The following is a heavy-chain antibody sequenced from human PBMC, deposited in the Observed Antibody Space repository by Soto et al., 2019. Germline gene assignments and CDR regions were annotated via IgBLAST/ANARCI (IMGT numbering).Heavy chain of an antibody. CDR3: ASSTGLIVATNPAAGMDV. Sequence: ASVKVSCKASGYTFTSYYMHWVRQAPGQGLEWMGIINPSYGSTSYAQKFQGRVTMTRDTSTSTVYMELSSLRSEDTAVYYCASSTGLIVATNPAAGMDVWGQGTTVTVSS. V-gene: IGHV1-46*01. CDR2: INPSYGST. D-gene: IGHD5-12*01. CDR1: GYTFTSYY. J-gene: IGHJ6*02.